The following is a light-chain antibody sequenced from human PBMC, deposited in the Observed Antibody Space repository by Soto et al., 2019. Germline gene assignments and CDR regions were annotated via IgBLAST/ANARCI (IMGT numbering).Light chain of an antibody. Sequence: EFVLTQSPGTLSLSPGERATLSCRASQTVRNNYLAWYQQKPGQAPKLLIYDASSRATGIPDRFSGGGSGTDFILTISRLEPEDFAVYYCQQRSNWPLTFGQGTRLEIK. J-gene: IGKJ5*01. CDR1: QTVRNNY. CDR3: QQRSNWPLT. V-gene: IGKV3D-20*02. CDR2: DAS.